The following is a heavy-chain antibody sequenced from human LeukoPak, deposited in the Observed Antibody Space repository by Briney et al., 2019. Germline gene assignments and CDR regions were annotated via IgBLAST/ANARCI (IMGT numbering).Heavy chain of an antibody. Sequence: GGSLRLSCAASGFIFDDYAMHWVRQAPGKGLEWVSGISWKSANIGYADSVKGRFTISRDNAKNSLYLQMNSLRAEDTALYYCAKTDGYCSSISCYSNFDYWGQGTLVTVSS. CDR1: GFIFDDYA. J-gene: IGHJ4*02. CDR3: AKTDGYCSSISCYSNFDY. D-gene: IGHD2-2*03. CDR2: ISWKSANI. V-gene: IGHV3-9*01.